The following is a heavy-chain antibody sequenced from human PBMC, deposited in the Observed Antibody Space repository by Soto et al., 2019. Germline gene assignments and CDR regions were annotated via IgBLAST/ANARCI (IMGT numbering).Heavy chain of an antibody. V-gene: IGHV1-69*12. J-gene: IGHJ6*02. CDR3: ASPRDNYYYNGMDV. D-gene: IGHD3-10*01. CDR2: LIPIFGAA. Sequence: QVQLVQSGAEVKKPGSSVKVSCKASGGTCSSYAISWVRQAPGQGLEWMGGLIPIFGAADYAQNFQGRVTIAADESTSTAYMELSSLRSEDTAVYYCASPRDNYYYNGMDVWGQGTTVTVSS. CDR1: GGTCSSYA.